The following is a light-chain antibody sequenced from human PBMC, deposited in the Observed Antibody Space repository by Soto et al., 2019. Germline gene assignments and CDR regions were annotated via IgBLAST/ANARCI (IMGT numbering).Light chain of an antibody. CDR1: QSVSSN. J-gene: IGKJ4*01. CDR3: QQYNNWPLT. CDR2: GAS. V-gene: IGKV3-15*01. Sequence: EIVMTQCPATLSVSPGGRATLSCRASQSVSSNLAWYQQKPGQAPRLLIYGASTRATGIPARFSGSGSGTEFTLTISSLQSEDFAVYYCQQYNNWPLTFGGGTKVDIK.